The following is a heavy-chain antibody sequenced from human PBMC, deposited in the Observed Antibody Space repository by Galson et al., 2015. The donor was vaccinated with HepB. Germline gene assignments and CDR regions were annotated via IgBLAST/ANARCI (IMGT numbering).Heavy chain of an antibody. D-gene: IGHD6-19*01. Sequence: SVKVSCKASGYTFTSYGISWVRQAPGQGLEWMGWISAYNGNTNYAQKLQGRVTMTTDTSTSTAYMELRSLRSDDTAVYYCRAVGGWQDSTDFDYWGQGTLVTVSS. CDR3: RAVGGWQDSTDFDY. CDR1: GYTFTSYG. V-gene: IGHV1-18*01. J-gene: IGHJ4*02. CDR2: ISAYNGNT.